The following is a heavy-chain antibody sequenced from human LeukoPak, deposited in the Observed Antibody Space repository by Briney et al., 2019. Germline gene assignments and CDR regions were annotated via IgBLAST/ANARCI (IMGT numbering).Heavy chain of an antibody. J-gene: IGHJ4*02. CDR1: GFTFDDYA. Sequence: GGSLRLSCAASGFTFDDYAMHWVRQAPGKGLEWVSVYSADGGSTYYADSVNGRDTISRDNSKNSLYLLMNSLRTEDTALYYCAKDTAYYYDSRANIDQWGQETLVTVP. CDR2: YSADGGST. CDR3: AKDTAYYYDSRANIDQ. D-gene: IGHD3-22*01. V-gene: IGHV3-43*02.